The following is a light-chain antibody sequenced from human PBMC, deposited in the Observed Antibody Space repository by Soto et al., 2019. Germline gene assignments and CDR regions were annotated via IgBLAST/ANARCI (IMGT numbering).Light chain of an antibody. CDR3: HQRQSWPRT. J-gene: IGKJ1*01. CDR2: QTS. Sequence: EIVLTQSPAALSLSPGERATLSCRASQRISNYLAWYQQRPGQAPRLLIYQTSIRAAGIPARFSASGSGTDFTLTISDVQPEDFALYYCHQRQSWPRTFGQGTKWIS. V-gene: IGKV3-11*01. CDR1: QRISNY.